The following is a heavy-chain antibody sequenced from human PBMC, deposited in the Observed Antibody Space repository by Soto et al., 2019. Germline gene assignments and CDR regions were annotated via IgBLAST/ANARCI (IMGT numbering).Heavy chain of an antibody. CDR1: GYSFTSYW. J-gene: IGHJ6*04. V-gene: IGHV5-51*01. CDR3: SSAGPYHYCMDF. CDR2: IYPGDSDT. D-gene: IGHD6-13*01. Sequence: SGGSLKVSWKGSGYSFTSYWIGWVRQMPGKGLEWMGIIYPGDSDTRYSPSFQGQVTISADKSISTAYLQWGSLKASDTAMFYFSSAGPYHYCMDFCCTGPSVS.